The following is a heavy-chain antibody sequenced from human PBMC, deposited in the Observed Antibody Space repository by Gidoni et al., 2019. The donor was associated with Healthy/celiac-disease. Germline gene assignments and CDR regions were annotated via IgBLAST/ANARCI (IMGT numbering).Heavy chain of an antibody. Sequence: QMQLVQSGPEVKKPGTSVKVSCKASGFTFTSSAVQWVRQARGPRLEWIGWIVVGSGNTNYAQKFQERVTITRDMSTSTAYMELSSLRSEDTAVYYCATALPLEYQFTAYFDYWGQGTLVTVSS. J-gene: IGHJ4*02. CDR1: GFTFTSSA. CDR3: ATALPLEYQFTAYFDY. CDR2: IVVGSGNT. D-gene: IGHD2-2*01. V-gene: IGHV1-58*01.